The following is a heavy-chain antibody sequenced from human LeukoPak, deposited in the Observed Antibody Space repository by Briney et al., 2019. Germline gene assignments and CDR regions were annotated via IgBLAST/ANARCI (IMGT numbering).Heavy chain of an antibody. CDR2: IYYSGST. D-gene: IGHD1/OR15-1a*01. V-gene: IGHV4-38-2*02. Sequence: SETLSLTCTVSGYSIISDYFWGWIRQPPGKGLEWIGYIYYSGSTNYNPSLKSRVTISVDTSKNQFSLKLSSVTAADTAVYYCARGTALGTADTWGQGTLVTVSS. CDR1: GYSIISDYF. J-gene: IGHJ5*02. CDR3: ARGTALGTADT.